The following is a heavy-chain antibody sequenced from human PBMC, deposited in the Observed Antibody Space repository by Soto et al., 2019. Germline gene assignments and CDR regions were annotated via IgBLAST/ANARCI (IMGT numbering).Heavy chain of an antibody. Sequence: SLRLSCAASGFTFSSYWMHWVRQAPGKGLVWVSRINSDGSSTSYADSVKGRFTISRDNAKNTLYLQMNSLRAEDTAVYYCARGVGATGANFDYWGQGTLVTVSS. J-gene: IGHJ4*02. CDR3: ARGVGATGANFDY. D-gene: IGHD1-26*01. CDR2: INSDGSST. V-gene: IGHV3-74*01. CDR1: GFTFSSYW.